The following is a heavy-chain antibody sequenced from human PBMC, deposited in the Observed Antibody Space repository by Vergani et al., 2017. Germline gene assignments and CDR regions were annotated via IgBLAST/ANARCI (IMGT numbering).Heavy chain of an antibody. CDR3: AYLSYDSSGYYQYYYYYGMDV. J-gene: IGHJ6*02. D-gene: IGHD3-22*01. CDR1: GFTFSSYA. CDR2: ISGSGGST. V-gene: IGHV3-23*01. Sequence: EVQLLESGGGLVQPGGSLRLSCAASGFTFSSYAMSWVRQAPGKGLGWVSAISGSGGSTYYADSVKGRCTISRDNSKNTLYLQMNSLRAEDTAVYYCAYLSYDSSGYYQYYYYYGMDVWGQGTTVTVSS.